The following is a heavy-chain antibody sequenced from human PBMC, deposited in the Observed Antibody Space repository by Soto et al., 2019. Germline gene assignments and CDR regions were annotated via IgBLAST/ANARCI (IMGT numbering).Heavy chain of an antibody. V-gene: IGHV1-69*12. CDR1: GGTFSSYA. CDR3: ARERPSLLWFGEYDYGRDV. Sequence: QVQLVQSGAKVKTPGSSVKVSCKASGGTFSSYAISWVRQAPGQGLEWMGGISPIFGTANYAQKFQGRVTISADESASTAYMELSSLRSEDTSVYYCARERPSLLWFGEYDYGRDVWGQGTTVTVCS. CDR2: ISPIFGTA. D-gene: IGHD3-10*01. J-gene: IGHJ6*02.